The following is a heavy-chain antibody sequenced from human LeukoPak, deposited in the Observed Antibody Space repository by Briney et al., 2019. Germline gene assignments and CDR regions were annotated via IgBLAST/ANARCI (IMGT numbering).Heavy chain of an antibody. CDR3: ARIEGDYGVFVY. CDR2: IIPIFSTP. J-gene: IGHJ4*02. CDR1: GGTFSTYA. D-gene: IGHD4-17*01. V-gene: IGHV1-69*05. Sequence: SAKVSCKASGGTFSTYAINWVRQAPGHGLEWMGRIIPIFSTPTYAQKFQGRVSITTDESTSTAYMELMSLRSEDTAVYYCARIEGDYGVFVYWGQGTLVTVSS.